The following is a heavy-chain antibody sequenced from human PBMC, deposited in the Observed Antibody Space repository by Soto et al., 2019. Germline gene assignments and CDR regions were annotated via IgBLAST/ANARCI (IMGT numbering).Heavy chain of an antibody. J-gene: IGHJ4*02. V-gene: IGHV3-15*01. Sequence: GGSLRLSCAASGFTFSNAWMSWVRQAPGKGLEWVGRIKSIAAGGTTDYAAPVKGRFTISRDDSKNTLYLQMSSLKTEDTAVYYCTTAPFDDFAYWGQGTLVTVSS. CDR1: GFTFSNAW. CDR2: IKSIAAGGTT. CDR3: TTAPFDDFAY.